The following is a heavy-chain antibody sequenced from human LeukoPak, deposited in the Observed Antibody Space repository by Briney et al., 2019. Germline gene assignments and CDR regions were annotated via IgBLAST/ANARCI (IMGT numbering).Heavy chain of an antibody. V-gene: IGHV3-48*03. CDR3: ARDVIAAAGIDWFDP. J-gene: IGHJ5*02. D-gene: IGHD6-13*01. CDR2: ISSSGSTI. Sequence: GGSLRLSCAASGFTFSSYEMNWVRQAPGKGLEWVSYISSSGSTIYYADSVRGRFTISRDNAKNSLYLQMNSLRAEDTAVYYCARDVIAAAGIDWFDPWGQGTLVTVSS. CDR1: GFTFSSYE.